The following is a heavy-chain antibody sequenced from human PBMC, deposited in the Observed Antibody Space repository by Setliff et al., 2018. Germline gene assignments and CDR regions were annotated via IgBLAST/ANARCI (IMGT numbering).Heavy chain of an antibody. Sequence: SETLSLTCAVSNHSLSSDYYWGWSRQSPVKGLEWVGNVYHSGKTYYNPSLKSRVTISVDTSKNHFSLRLTSVTAADTAIYFCARTFSGYLSYFASWGQGTLVTVSS. CDR1: NHSLSSDYY. CDR3: ARTFSGYLSYFAS. CDR2: VYHSGKT. V-gene: IGHV4-38-2*01. D-gene: IGHD5-12*01. J-gene: IGHJ4*02.